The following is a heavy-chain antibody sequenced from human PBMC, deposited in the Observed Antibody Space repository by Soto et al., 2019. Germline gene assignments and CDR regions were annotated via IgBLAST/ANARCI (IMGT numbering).Heavy chain of an antibody. CDR2: IKSKTDGRTT. D-gene: IGHD3-22*01. J-gene: IGHJ4*02. CDR1: GFTFSNAW. Sequence: KSGGSLRLSCAASGFTFSNAWMSWVRQVPGKGLEWVGRIKSKTDGRTTDYAAPVKGRFTISRDDSKNTLYLQMNSLKTEDTAVYYCTTGYYYDSSGYPFYWGQGTLVTVS. CDR3: TTGYYYDSSGYPFY. V-gene: IGHV3-15*01.